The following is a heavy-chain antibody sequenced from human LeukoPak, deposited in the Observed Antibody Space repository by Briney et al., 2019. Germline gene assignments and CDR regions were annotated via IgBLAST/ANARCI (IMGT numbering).Heavy chain of an antibody. CDR1: GYTFTGYY. CDR2: INPNSGGT. D-gene: IGHD3-10*01. J-gene: IGHJ4*02. Sequence: ASVKVSCKTSGYTFTGYYMHWVRQAPGQGLEWMGWINPNSGGTNYAQKFQGRVSMTRDTSISTAYMDLSRLRSDDTAVYYCARAPVGYGSWSYYKMFYFDYWGQGTLVTVSS. V-gene: IGHV1-2*02. CDR3: ARAPVGYGSWSYYKMFYFDY.